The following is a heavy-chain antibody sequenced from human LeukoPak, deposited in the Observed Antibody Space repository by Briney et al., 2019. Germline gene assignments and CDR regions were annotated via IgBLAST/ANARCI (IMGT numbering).Heavy chain of an antibody. D-gene: IGHD3-22*01. CDR2: INAGNGNT. V-gene: IGHV1-3*01. CDR1: GYTFTSYA. Sequence: ASVKVSCKASGYTFTSYAMHWVRQAPGQRLEWMGWINAGNGNTKYPQKFQGRVTITRDTSASTAYMELSSLRSEDTAVYYCARGASYYDNIPWYYYYGMDVWGQGTTVTVSS. CDR3: ARGASYYDNIPWYYYYGMDV. J-gene: IGHJ6*02.